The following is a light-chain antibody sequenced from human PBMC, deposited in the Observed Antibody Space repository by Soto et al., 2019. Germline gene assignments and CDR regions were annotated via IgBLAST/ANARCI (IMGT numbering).Light chain of an antibody. CDR2: AAS. V-gene: IGKV1-8*01. J-gene: IGKJ5*01. CDR1: QGISSY. Sequence: AIRMTQSPSSFSASTGGRVTITCRASQGISSYLAWYQQKQGKAPKLLIYAASTLQSGVPSRFSGSGSGTDGTITISCLQSEDFETYYCQQYYSYPITFGQGTRLEIK. CDR3: QQYYSYPIT.